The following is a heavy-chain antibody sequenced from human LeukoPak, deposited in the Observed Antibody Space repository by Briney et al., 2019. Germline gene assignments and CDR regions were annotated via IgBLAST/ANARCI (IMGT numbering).Heavy chain of an antibody. J-gene: IGHJ4*02. D-gene: IGHD3-10*01. CDR2: INPKSGDT. Sequence: ASVKVSCKASGYTFSDYYMYWLRQAPGEGLEWMGRINPKSGDTNYAQNFQGRVTMTRDTSMNTAYMELRSLRSDDTAVYYCARDSEMVRGVITDPNFDYWGQGTLVTVSS. CDR1: GYTFSDYY. CDR3: ARDSEMVRGVITDPNFDY. V-gene: IGHV1-2*06.